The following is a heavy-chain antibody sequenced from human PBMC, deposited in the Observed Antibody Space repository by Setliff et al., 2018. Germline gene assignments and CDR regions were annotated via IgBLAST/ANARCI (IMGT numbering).Heavy chain of an antibody. D-gene: IGHD2-15*01. CDR1: GFTFSSYW. V-gene: IGHV3-74*01. J-gene: IGHJ4*02. CDR3: ASSSGGNYEAYFDY. Sequence: PGGSLRLSCAASGFTFSSYWMHWVRQAPGRGLVWVSRINSDGSTTNYADSVKGRFTISRDNAKNSLYLQMNSLRAEDTAVYYCASSSGGNYEAYFDYWGQGTLVTVPQ. CDR2: INSDGSTT.